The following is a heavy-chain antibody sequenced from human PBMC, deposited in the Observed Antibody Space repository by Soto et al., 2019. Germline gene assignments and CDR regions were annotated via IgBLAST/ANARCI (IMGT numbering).Heavy chain of an antibody. V-gene: IGHV4-30-4*08. J-gene: IGHJ3*01. CDR1: GSVVTSGENY. D-gene: IGHD5-18*01. Sequence: KPXETLSLTCSVSGSVVTSGENYWSWVRQPPGKGLEWLGYIYDSGVTSYTPALKSRVTLSLDRPNNQVSLKLRSVTAADTAVYFCVRDLAHGYTGNVWGHGKLVTVSS. CDR3: VRDLAHGYTGNV. CDR2: IYDSGVT.